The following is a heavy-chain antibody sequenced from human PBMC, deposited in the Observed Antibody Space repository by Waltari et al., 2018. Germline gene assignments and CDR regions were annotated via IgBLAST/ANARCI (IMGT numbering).Heavy chain of an antibody. Sequence: EVQLVESGGGLVKPGGSLRLSCAASGFTFSNAWMSWVRQAPGKGLEWVGRNKSKTDGGTTDHAAPVKGRFTISRDDSKNTLYLQMNSLKTEDTAVYYWTTAKPHYDFWSGYPYWGQGTLVTVSS. CDR3: TTAKPHYDFWSGYPY. CDR2: NKSKTDGGTT. J-gene: IGHJ4*02. D-gene: IGHD3-3*01. CDR1: GFTFSNAW. V-gene: IGHV3-15*01.